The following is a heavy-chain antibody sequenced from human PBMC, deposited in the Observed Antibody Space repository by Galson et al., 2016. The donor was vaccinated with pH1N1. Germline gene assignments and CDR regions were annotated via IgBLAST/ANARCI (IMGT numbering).Heavy chain of an antibody. CDR2: IFYSEST. V-gene: IGHV4-30-4*08. J-gene: IGHJ4*02. Sequence: TLSLTCTVSGGSISSGDYYWSWIRQPPGKGLEWIGYIFYSESTYYNPSLKSRVTISVDTSKNQFSLELTSVTAADTAVYYCARGVAAAGSYYFDYGGQGTLVTVSS. D-gene: IGHD6-13*01. CDR1: GGSISSGDYY. CDR3: ARGVAAAGSYYFDY.